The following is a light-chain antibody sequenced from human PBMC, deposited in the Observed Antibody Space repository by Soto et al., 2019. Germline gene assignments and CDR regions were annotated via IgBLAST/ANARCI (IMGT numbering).Light chain of an antibody. J-gene: IGLJ2*01. V-gene: IGLV2-14*01. CDR2: DVS. Sequence: QSALTQPASVSGSPGQSVTISCTGTSSDVGGYNYVSWYQQHLGKAPKLMIYDVSNRPSGVSNRFSGSKSGNTASLTISGLQAEDEADYYCSSYTGSSTPVFGGGTKLTVL. CDR1: SSDVGGYNY. CDR3: SSYTGSSTPV.